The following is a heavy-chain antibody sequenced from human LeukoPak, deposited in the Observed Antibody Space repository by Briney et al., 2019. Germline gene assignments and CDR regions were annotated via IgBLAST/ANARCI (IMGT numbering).Heavy chain of an antibody. CDR2: ISWNSGSL. Sequence: GGSLRLSCAASGFTFDDYAMHWVRQAPGKGLEWVSGISWNSGSLGYAVSVKGRFTISRDNAKNSLYLQMNSLRAEDTAVYYCAELGITMIGGVWGKGTTVTISS. D-gene: IGHD3-10*02. CDR3: AELGITMIGGV. CDR1: GFTFDDYA. J-gene: IGHJ6*04. V-gene: IGHV3-9*01.